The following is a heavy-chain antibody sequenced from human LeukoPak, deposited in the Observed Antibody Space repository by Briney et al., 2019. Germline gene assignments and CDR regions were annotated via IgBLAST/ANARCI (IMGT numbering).Heavy chain of an antibody. Sequence: SETLSLTCTVSGGSISSSSYYWGWIRQPPGKGLEWIGSIYYSGSTYYNPSLKSRVTISVDTSKNQFSLKLSSVTAADTAVYYCARHHGSTSYYYYYYYMDVWGKGTTVTISS. V-gene: IGHV4-39*01. CDR3: ARHHGSTSYYYYYYYMDV. D-gene: IGHD2-2*01. J-gene: IGHJ6*03. CDR1: GGSISSSSYY. CDR2: IYYSGST.